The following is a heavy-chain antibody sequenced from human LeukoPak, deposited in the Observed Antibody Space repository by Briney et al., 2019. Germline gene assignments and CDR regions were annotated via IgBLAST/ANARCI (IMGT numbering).Heavy chain of an antibody. J-gene: IGHJ4*02. CDR3: ARGRLGGSGSYYNVLDY. CDR2: IDHSGST. CDR1: GGSFSDYY. Sequence: KSSETLSLTCAVYGGSFSDYYWTWIRQPPGKGLEWIGEIDHSGSTNYNPSLKGRVTISVDMSKNQFSLEVRSVSAADAAVYYCARGRLGGSGSYYNVLDYWGQGTLVTVSS. V-gene: IGHV4-34*01. D-gene: IGHD3-10*01.